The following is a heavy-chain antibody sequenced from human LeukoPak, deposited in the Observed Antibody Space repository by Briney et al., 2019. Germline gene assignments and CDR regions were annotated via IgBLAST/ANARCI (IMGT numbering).Heavy chain of an antibody. V-gene: IGHV4-30-2*01. J-gene: IGHJ3*02. D-gene: IGHD4-17*01. Sequence: SQTLSLTCAVSGGSISSGGYSWSWIRQPPGKGLEWIGYIYHSGSTYYNPSLKSRVTISVDRSKNQFSLKLSSVTAADTAVYYCARDPPTGLRRMGAFDIWGQGTMVTVSS. CDR3: ARDPPTGLRRMGAFDI. CDR1: GGSISSGGYS. CDR2: IYHSGST.